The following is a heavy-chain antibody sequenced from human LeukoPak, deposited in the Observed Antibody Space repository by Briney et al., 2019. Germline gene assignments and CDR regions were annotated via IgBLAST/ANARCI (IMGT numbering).Heavy chain of an antibody. V-gene: IGHV3-23*01. Sequence: GGSLRLSCAGSGFSFSIYGMNWVRQAPGKGLEWVSGISPGGGPTYYADSVKGRFTTSRDDSKNTLYLQMNNLRAEDTAVYYCAKDGAWLRFDDWGQGILVTVSS. CDR1: GFSFSIYG. CDR3: AKDGAWLRFDD. D-gene: IGHD5-12*01. CDR2: ISPGGGPT. J-gene: IGHJ4*02.